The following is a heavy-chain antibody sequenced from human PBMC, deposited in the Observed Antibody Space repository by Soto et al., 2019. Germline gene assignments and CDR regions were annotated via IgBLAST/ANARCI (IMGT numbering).Heavy chain of an antibody. CDR1: GGSMSSSSYY. V-gene: IGHV4-39*01. CDR3: ASPKIAFYNWFDP. D-gene: IGHD3-3*02. J-gene: IGHJ5*02. Sequence: PSETLSLTCTVSGGSMSSSSYYWGWIRQPPGKGLEWIGSIYYSGTTYYNPSLKSRDTISVDTSKNQFSLNLSSVTAADTAVYYCASPKIAFYNWFDPWGQGTLVPVSS. CDR2: IYYSGTT.